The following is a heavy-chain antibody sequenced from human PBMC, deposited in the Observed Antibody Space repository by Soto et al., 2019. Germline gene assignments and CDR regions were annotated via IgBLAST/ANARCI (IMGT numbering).Heavy chain of an antibody. CDR3: ARLELSLYPYYDYMDV. CDR2: IYYSGST. Sequence: SETLSLTCTVSGGSISSYYWSWIRQPPGKGLEWIGYIYYSGSTNYNPSLKSRVTISVDTSKNQFSLKLSSVTAADTAVYYCARLELSLYPYYDYMDVWGRGTTVTVSS. D-gene: IGHD3-16*02. V-gene: IGHV4-59*01. J-gene: IGHJ6*03. CDR1: GGSISSYY.